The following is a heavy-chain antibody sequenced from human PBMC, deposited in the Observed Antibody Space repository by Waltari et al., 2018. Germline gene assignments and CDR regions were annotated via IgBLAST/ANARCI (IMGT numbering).Heavy chain of an antibody. J-gene: IGHJ4*02. CDR1: GGSIGSYY. CDR3: ACSSGWPYYFDY. Sequence: QVQLQESGPGLVKPSETLSLTCTVSGGSIGSYYWSWIRQPPGKGLEWIGYIYYSGSTNYNPSLKSRVTRSVDTSKNQFSLKLSSVTAADTAVYYCACSSGWPYYFDYWGQGTLVTVSS. CDR2: IYYSGST. D-gene: IGHD6-19*01. V-gene: IGHV4-59*01.